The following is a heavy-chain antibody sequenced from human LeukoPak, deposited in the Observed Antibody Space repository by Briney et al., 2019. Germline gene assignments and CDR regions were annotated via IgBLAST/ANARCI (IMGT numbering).Heavy chain of an antibody. CDR2: IYYSEST. V-gene: IGHV4-59*01. Sequence: PSEPLSLTCTVSGGSISSYYWIWIRQPPGKGLEWIAYIYYSESTNYNPPLERRVTISVDTSKNHFSLKLSSVTAADTAVDYSAKDRTNGGDYILDAFDIWGQGTMVTVSS. J-gene: IGHJ3*02. CDR1: GGSISSYY. CDR3: AKDRTNGGDYILDAFDI. D-gene: IGHD4-17*01.